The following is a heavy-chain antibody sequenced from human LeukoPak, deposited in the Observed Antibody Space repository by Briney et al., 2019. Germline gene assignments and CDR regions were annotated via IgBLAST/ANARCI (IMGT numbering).Heavy chain of an antibody. CDR2: MDPNSGNT. V-gene: IGHV1-8*01. CDR3: ARAINEQWLVYYYYYMDV. Sequence: ASVKVSCKASGYTFTSYDINWVRQATGQGLEWMGWMDPNSGNTGYAQKLQGRVTMTRNTSISTAYMELSSLRSEDTAVYYCARAINEQWLVYYYYYMDVWGKGTTVTVSS. CDR1: GYTFTSYD. J-gene: IGHJ6*03. D-gene: IGHD6-19*01.